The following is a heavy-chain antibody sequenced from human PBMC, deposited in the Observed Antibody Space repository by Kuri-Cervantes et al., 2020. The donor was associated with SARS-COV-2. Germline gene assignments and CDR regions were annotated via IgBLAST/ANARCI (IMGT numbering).Heavy chain of an antibody. V-gene: IGHV4-39*01. Sequence: SETLSLTCTVSGGSISSSLYYWGWVRQPPGQGLEWIGSIYYSGSTYYNPSLNSRVTISVDTSKNQFSLKLSSVAAADTAVYYCARQREMATIPDAFDIWGQGTMVTVSS. J-gene: IGHJ3*02. CDR3: ARQREMATIPDAFDI. D-gene: IGHD5-24*01. CDR1: GGSISSSLYY. CDR2: IYYSGST.